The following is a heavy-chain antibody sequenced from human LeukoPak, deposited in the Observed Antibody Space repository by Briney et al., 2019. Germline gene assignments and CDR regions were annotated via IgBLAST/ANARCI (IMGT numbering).Heavy chain of an antibody. J-gene: IGHJ3*02. CDR1: GGSISSYY. CDR3: ARVGVLRGAFDI. Sequence: SETLSLTCTVSGGSISSYYWSWIRQPPGKGLEWIGYIYYSGSTNYNPSLKSRVTISVGTSKNQFSLKLSSVTAADTAVYYCARVGVLRGAFDIWGQGTMVTVSS. D-gene: IGHD2/OR15-2a*01. V-gene: IGHV4-59*01. CDR2: IYYSGST.